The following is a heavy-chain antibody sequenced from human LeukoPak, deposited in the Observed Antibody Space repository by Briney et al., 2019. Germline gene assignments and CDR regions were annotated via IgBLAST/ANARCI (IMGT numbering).Heavy chain of an antibody. CDR1: GGSFSGYY. CDR3: AKSNGYGLIDI. CDR2: INHSGST. J-gene: IGHJ3*02. Sequence: NPSETLSLTCAVYGGSFSGYYWSWIRQPPGKGLEWIGEINHSGSTNYNPSLKSRVTISVDTSKNHFSLKLSSVTAADTAVYYCAKSNGYGLIDIWGQGTMVTVSS. D-gene: IGHD3-22*01. V-gene: IGHV4-34*01.